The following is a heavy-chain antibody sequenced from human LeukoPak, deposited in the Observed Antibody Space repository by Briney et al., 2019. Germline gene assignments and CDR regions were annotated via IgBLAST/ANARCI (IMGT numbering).Heavy chain of an antibody. V-gene: IGHV1-8*03. CDR1: GYTFINYD. CDR3: ARVTLRPGLIFPPQFDY. Sequence: ASVKVSCKASGYTFINYDINWVRQATGQGLEWMGRISPDSGDTAYAQKFQGRVTITRDTSISTAYMEVSSLRSEDTAVYYCARVTLRPGLIFPPQFDYWGLGTLVTVSS. D-gene: IGHD2-21*01. J-gene: IGHJ4*02. CDR2: ISPDSGDT.